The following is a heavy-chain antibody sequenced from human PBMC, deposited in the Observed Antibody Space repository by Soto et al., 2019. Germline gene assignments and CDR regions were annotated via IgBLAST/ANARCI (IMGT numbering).Heavy chain of an antibody. CDR1: GFTFSSYA. V-gene: IGHV3-23*01. J-gene: IGHJ4*02. Sequence: EVQLLESGGGLVQPGGSLRLSCAASGFTFSSYAMSWVRQAPGKGLEWVSAISGSGGSTYYADSVKGRFTISRDNSKNTLYLQMNSLRAEDTGVYYCAKGDVATSGFDYWGQGTLVTVSS. D-gene: IGHD5-12*01. CDR2: ISGSGGST. CDR3: AKGDVATSGFDY.